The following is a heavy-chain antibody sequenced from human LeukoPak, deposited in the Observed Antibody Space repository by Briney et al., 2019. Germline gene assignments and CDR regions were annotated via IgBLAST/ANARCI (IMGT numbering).Heavy chain of an antibody. CDR1: GFNFSNFA. J-gene: IGHJ4*02. Sequence: GGSLRLSCAASGFNFSNFAMSWVRQAPGRGLEWLSAMTGPADTTYYAESVKGRFTISRDYSKSMVFLQMNSLRVEDTAIYYCAKGAEIDHWGQGTLVSVSS. CDR3: AKGAEIDH. CDR2: MTGPADTT. V-gene: IGHV3-23*01.